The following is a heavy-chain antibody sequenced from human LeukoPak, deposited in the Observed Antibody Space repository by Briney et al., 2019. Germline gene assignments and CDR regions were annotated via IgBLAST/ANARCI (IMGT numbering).Heavy chain of an antibody. V-gene: IGHV3-23*01. CDR1: GFTFSSYA. Sequence: GGSLRLSCAASGFTFSSYAISWVRQAPGKGLEWVSAISGSGGSTYYADSVKGRFTISRDNSKNTLFLQMNSLRAEDTAVYYCAKLASGWPYYFDYWGQGTLVTVSS. CDR3: AKLASGWPYYFDY. CDR2: ISGSGGST. J-gene: IGHJ4*02. D-gene: IGHD6-19*01.